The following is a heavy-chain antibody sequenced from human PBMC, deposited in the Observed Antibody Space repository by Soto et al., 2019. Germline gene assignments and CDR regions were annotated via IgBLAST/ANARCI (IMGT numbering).Heavy chain of an antibody. CDR1: GFTFSSYA. D-gene: IGHD6-19*01. V-gene: IGHV3-23*01. CDR2: ISGSGGST. CDR3: AKALGGSSSGPKSHFDY. Sequence: EVQLLESGGGLVQPGGSLRLSCAASGFTFSSYAMSWVRQAPGKGLEWVSAISGSGGSTYYADSVKGRFTISRDNSKNTLYLQMNSLRAEDTAVYYCAKALGGSSSGPKSHFDYWGQGTLVTVSS. J-gene: IGHJ4*02.